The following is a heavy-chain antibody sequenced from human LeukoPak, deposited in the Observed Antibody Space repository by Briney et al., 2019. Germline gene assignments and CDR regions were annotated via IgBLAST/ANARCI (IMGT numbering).Heavy chain of an antibody. CDR1: GGSISSYY. J-gene: IGHJ5*02. V-gene: IGHV4-34*01. CDR2: INHSGST. D-gene: IGHD3-3*01. Sequence: SETLSLTCTVSGGSISSYYWSWIRQPPGKGLEWIGEINHSGSTNYNPSLKSRVTISVDTSKNQFSLKLSSVTAADTAVYYCARGLRGYYTGWFDPWGQGTLVTVSS. CDR3: ARGLRGYYTGWFDP.